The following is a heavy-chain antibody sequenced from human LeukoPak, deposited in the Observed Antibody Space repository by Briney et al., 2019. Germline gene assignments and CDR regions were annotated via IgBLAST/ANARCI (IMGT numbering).Heavy chain of an antibody. CDR2: IIPIFGTA. CDR3: ARDSFYYDSRGYSHFDY. Sequence: SLKVSCKASGFTFSSYAISWVRQAPGQGLEWMGRIIPIFGTAYYAQKLKGRVTITADNSTSTAYMELSSLRYEDTAVYYCARDSFYYDSRGYSHFDYWGQRTLVTVSS. D-gene: IGHD3-22*01. J-gene: IGHJ4*02. CDR1: GFTFSSYA. V-gene: IGHV1-69*06.